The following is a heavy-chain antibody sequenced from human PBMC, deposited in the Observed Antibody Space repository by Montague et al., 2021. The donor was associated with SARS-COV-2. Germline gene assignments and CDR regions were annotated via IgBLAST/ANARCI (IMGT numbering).Heavy chain of an antibody. Sequence: SLRLSCAASGFTFSSYAMHWVRQAPSKGLEWVAVISYDGSNKYYADSVKGRFTISRDNSKNTLYLQMNSLRAEDTAVYYCASEDIVVVMGAFDIWGQGTMVTVSS. CDR2: ISYDGSNK. D-gene: IGHD2-2*01. J-gene: IGHJ3*02. CDR3: ASEDIVVVMGAFDI. V-gene: IGHV3-30*04. CDR1: GFTFSSYA.